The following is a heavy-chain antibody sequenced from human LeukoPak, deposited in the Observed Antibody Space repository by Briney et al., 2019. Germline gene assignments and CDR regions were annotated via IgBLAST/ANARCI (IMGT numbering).Heavy chain of an antibody. CDR2: IYYSGST. V-gene: IGHV4-59*01. D-gene: IGHD3-22*01. CDR1: GGSISSYY. CDR3: ARGHYYDSSGYEIFDY. J-gene: IGHJ4*02. Sequence: SETLSLTCTVSGGSISSYYWSWIRQPPGKGLEWIGYIYYSGSTNYNPSLKSRVAISVDTSKNQFSLKLSSVTAADTAVYYCARGHYYDSSGYEIFDYWGQGTLVTVSS.